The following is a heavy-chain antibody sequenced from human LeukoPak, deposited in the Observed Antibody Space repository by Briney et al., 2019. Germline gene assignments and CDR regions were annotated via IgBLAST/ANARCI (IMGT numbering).Heavy chain of an antibody. D-gene: IGHD6-13*01. CDR2: IIPIFGTA. Sequence: SVKVSCKASGGTSSSYAISWVRQAPGQGLEWMGRIIPIFGTANYAQKFQGRVTITTDESTSTAYMELSSLRSEDTAVYYCASIAAAGFWFDPWGQGTLVTVSS. CDR3: ASIAAAGFWFDP. CDR1: GGTSSSYA. V-gene: IGHV1-69*05. J-gene: IGHJ5*02.